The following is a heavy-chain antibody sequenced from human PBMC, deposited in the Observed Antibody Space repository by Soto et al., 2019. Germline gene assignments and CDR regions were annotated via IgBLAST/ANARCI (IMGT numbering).Heavy chain of an antibody. CDR1: GGSISSSSYY. D-gene: IGHD4-17*01. CDR3: ARHIYGDYPNWFDP. V-gene: IGHV4-39*01. J-gene: IGHJ5*02. CDR2: IYYSGST. Sequence: PSETLSLTCTVSGGSISSSSYYWGWIRHPPGKGLEWIGSIYYSGSTYYNPSLKSRVTISVDTSKNQFSLKLSSVTAADTAVYYCARHIYGDYPNWFDPWGQGTLVTVSS.